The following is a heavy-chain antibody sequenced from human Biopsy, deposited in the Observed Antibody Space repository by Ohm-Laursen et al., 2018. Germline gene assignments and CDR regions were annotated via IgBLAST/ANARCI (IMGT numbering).Heavy chain of an antibody. CDR1: GYAFDTDG. Sequence: ASVKVSCKTSGYAFDTDGITWVRQAPGQGLEWMGWVSGYNGSTNYAQKLQGRVTMTIDTSTSTVYMELRSLRSDDTAVYFCAKGGLSSGPLAYWGQGTLVTVSS. CDR2: VSGYNGST. CDR3: AKGGLSSGPLAY. J-gene: IGHJ4*02. V-gene: IGHV1-18*01. D-gene: IGHD6-19*01.